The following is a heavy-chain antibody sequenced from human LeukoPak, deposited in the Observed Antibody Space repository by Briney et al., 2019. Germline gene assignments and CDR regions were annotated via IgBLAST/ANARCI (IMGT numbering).Heavy chain of an antibody. Sequence: SETLSLTCTVSGYSISSGYYWGWIRQPPGKRLEWIGSIYYSGSTYYNPSLKSRVTISVDTSKNQFSLKLSSVTAADTAVYYCARHDYYDSSGYSYWGQGTLVTVSS. V-gene: IGHV4-38-2*02. CDR3: ARHDYYDSSGYSY. CDR2: IYYSGST. J-gene: IGHJ4*02. CDR1: GYSISSGYY. D-gene: IGHD3-22*01.